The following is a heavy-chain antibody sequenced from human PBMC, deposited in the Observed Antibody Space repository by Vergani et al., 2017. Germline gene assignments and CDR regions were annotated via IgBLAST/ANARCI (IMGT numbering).Heavy chain of an antibody. CDR3: ARALYCSSTSCYGRRRGNWFDP. CDR2: INHSGST. Sequence: QVQLQQWGAGLLKPSETLSLTCAVYGGSFSGYYWSWIRQPPGKGLEWIGEINHSGSTNYNPSLKSRVTISVDTSKNQFSLKLSSVTAADTAVYYCARALYCSSTSCYGRRRGNWFDPWGQGTLVTVSS. V-gene: IGHV4-34*01. J-gene: IGHJ5*02. CDR1: GGSFSGYY. D-gene: IGHD2-2*01.